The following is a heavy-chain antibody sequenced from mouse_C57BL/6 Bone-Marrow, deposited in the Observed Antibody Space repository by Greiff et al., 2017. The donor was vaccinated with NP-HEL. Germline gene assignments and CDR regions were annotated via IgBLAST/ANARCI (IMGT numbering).Heavy chain of an antibody. V-gene: IGHV1-19*01. CDR2: INPYNGGT. J-gene: IGHJ2*01. CDR1: GYTFTDYY. Sequence: VQLQQSGPVLVKPGASVKMSCKASGYTFTDYYMNWVKQSHGKSLEWIGVINPYNGGTSYNQKFKGKATLTVDKSSSTAYMELNSLTSEDSAVYYCAREEISNYDYFDYWGQGTTLTVSS. D-gene: IGHD2-5*01. CDR3: AREEISNYDYFDY.